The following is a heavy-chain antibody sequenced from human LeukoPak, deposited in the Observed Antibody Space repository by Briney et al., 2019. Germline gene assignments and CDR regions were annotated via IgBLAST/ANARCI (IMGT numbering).Heavy chain of an antibody. CDR3: ARDRACSSTSCLYYFVY. Sequence: GASVKVSCKASGYTFTGYYMHWVRQAPGQGLEWMGWTNPNSGGTNYAQKFQGWVTMTRDTSISTAYMELSRLRSDDTAVYYCARDRACSSTSCLYYFVYWGQGTLVTVSS. V-gene: IGHV1-2*04. J-gene: IGHJ4*02. CDR2: TNPNSGGT. D-gene: IGHD2-2*01. CDR1: GYTFTGYY.